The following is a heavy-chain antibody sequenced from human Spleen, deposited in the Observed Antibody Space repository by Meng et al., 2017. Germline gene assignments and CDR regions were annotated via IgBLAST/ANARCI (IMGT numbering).Heavy chain of an antibody. CDR3: ARGDYRENWFGP. CDR2: INPNSGAT. V-gene: IGHV1-2*06. D-gene: IGHD4-11*01. CDR1: GNMFTAHY. J-gene: IGHJ5*02. Sequence: QVEVVQSGAEVKKAGASVKVSCQASGNMFTAHYVHWVRQAPGEGLEWMGRINPNSGATNYAQKFQGRVTMSRDTSISTVYMELSGLRSDDTAVYYCARGDYRENWFGPWGQGTLVTVSS.